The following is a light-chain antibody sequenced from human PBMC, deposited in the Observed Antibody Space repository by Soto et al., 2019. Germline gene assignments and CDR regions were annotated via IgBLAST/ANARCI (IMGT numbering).Light chain of an antibody. CDR1: ESLFGF. Sequence: DIVLTQSPATLSVSPGDRVTLSCRASESLFGFLAWYQQKPGQAPRLLMYGVSTRATGIPARFSGGGSATDVTLTISILQSEDSAFYFCQSYNDWPFASGLGTRLEI. CDR3: QSYNDWPFA. CDR2: GVS. V-gene: IGKV3-15*01. J-gene: IGKJ2*01.